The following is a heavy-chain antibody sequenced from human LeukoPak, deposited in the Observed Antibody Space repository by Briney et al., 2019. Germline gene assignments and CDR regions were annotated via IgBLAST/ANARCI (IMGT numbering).Heavy chain of an antibody. CDR2: IKQDGSEK. V-gene: IGHV3-7*01. Sequence: GGSLRLSCAASGFIFSNAWMSWVRQAPGKGLEWVANIKQDGSEKYYVDSVKGRFTISRDNAKNSLYLQMNSLRAEGTAVYYCASDGYSRSFDYWGQGTLVTVPS. CDR3: ASDGYSRSFDY. D-gene: IGHD6-13*01. J-gene: IGHJ4*02. CDR1: GFIFSNAW.